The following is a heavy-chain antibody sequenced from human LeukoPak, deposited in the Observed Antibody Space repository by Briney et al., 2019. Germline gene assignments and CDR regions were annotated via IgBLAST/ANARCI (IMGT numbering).Heavy chain of an antibody. CDR3: MGWLQLHPPRGDY. CDR1: GFTFSAYW. V-gene: IGHV3-7*03. CDR2: IKQDGSGK. Sequence: GGSLRLSCAASGFTFSAYWMSWVRQAPGKGLEWVANIKQDGSGKYYVDSVKGRFTISRDNAKNSLYLQMNSLKTEDTAVYYCMGWLQLHPPRGDYWGQGTLVTVSS. J-gene: IGHJ4*02. D-gene: IGHD5-24*01.